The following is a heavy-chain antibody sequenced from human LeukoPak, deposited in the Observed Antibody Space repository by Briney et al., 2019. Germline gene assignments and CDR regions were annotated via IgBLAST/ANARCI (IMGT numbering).Heavy chain of an antibody. J-gene: IGHJ4*02. CDR2: IKQDGSEK. CDR1: GFTFSSYW. CDR3: AREWSTAMVTGGDFDY. D-gene: IGHD5-18*01. Sequence: LSGGSLRLSCAASGFTFSSYWMSWVRQAPGKGLEWVANIKQDGSEKYYVDSVKGRFTISRDNAKNSLYLQMNSLRAEDTAVYYCAREWSTAMVTGGDFDYWGQGTLVTVSS. V-gene: IGHV3-7*01.